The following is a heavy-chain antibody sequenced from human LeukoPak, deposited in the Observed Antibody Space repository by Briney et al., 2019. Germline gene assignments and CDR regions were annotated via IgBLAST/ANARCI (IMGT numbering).Heavy chain of an antibody. Sequence: GGSLRLSCAASGFTFSSYSMNWVRQAPGKGLEWVSSISSSSSYIYYADSVKGRFTISRDNAKNSLYLQMNSLRAEDTAEYYCARAMLLWFGELSTFDYWGQGTLVTVSS. J-gene: IGHJ4*02. CDR3: ARAMLLWFGELSTFDY. V-gene: IGHV3-21*01. D-gene: IGHD3-10*01. CDR2: ISSSSSYI. CDR1: GFTFSSYS.